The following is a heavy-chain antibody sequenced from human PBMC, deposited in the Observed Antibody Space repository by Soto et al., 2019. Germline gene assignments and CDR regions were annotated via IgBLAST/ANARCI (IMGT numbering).Heavy chain of an antibody. CDR2: IYYSGST. D-gene: IGHD2-2*01. Sequence: PSETLSLTCTVSGGSISSYYWSWIRQPPGKGLEWIGYIYYSGSTNYNPSLKSRVTISVDTSKNQFSLKLSSVTAADTAVYYCARDGLVPAAMPDYGGQGTLVTVSS. V-gene: IGHV4-59*01. CDR1: GGSISSYY. J-gene: IGHJ4*02. CDR3: ARDGLVPAAMPDY.